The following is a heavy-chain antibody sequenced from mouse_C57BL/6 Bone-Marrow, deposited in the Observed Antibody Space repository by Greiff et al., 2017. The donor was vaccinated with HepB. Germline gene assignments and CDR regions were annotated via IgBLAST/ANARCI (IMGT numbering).Heavy chain of an antibody. CDR1: GYAFTNYL. J-gene: IGHJ4*01. Sequence: VQLQESGAELVRPGTSVKVSCKASGYAFTNYLIEWVKQRPGQGLEGIGVINPGSGGTNYNEKFKGKATLTADKSSSTAYMQLSSLTSEDSAVYFCARWGLLRAMDYWGQGTSVTVSS. D-gene: IGHD2-3*01. CDR3: ARWGLLRAMDY. V-gene: IGHV1-54*01. CDR2: INPGSGGT.